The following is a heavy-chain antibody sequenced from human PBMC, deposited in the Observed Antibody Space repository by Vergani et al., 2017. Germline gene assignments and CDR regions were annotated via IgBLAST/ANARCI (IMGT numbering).Heavy chain of an antibody. V-gene: IGHV4-34*01. D-gene: IGHD6-19*01. CDR1: GGSFSGYY. Sequence: QVRLQQWGAGLLKPSETLALTCAVYGGSFSGYYWSWIRQPPGKGLEWIGEINHSGSTNYNPSLKSRVTISVDTSKNQFSLKLSSVTAADTAVYFCARQXPGSGWSPGDFDDWGQGILVTVSS. CDR2: INHSGST. J-gene: IGHJ4*02. CDR3: ARQXPGSGWSPGDFDD.